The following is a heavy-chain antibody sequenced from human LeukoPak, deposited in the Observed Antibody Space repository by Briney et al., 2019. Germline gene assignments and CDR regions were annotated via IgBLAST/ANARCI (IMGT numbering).Heavy chain of an antibody. D-gene: IGHD6-19*01. Sequence: SETLSLTCTVSGGSISSSSYYGGWIRQPPGKGLEWIGSIYYSGDTYYNPSLKSRRLTISVDTYKSQFSLRLTSVTDAATPVYYCARHQWPYSYYMGVWGKGSTVTVSS. CDR3: ARHQWPYSYYMGV. J-gene: IGHJ6*03. V-gene: IGHV4-39*01. CDR1: GGSISSSSYY. CDR2: IYYSGDT.